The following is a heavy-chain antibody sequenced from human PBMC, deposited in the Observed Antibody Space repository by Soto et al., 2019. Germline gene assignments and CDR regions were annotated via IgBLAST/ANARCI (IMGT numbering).Heavy chain of an antibody. CDR3: ARDDSGLDY. V-gene: IGHV1-2*04. CDR1: GYTFTGYY. CDR2: INPNSGGT. Sequence: ASVKVSCNASGYTFTGYYLHWVRQAPGQGLEWMGWINPNSGGTNYAQKFQGWVTMTRDTSISTAYMELSRLRSDDTAVYYCARDDSGLDYWGQGTLVTAPQ. J-gene: IGHJ4*02.